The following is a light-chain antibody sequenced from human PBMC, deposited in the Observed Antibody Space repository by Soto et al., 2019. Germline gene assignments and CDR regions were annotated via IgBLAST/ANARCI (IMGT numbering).Light chain of an antibody. CDR2: DAS. CDR1: QTISSW. Sequence: DVRMTQSPSTLSGSVGDRVTITCRASQTISSWLAWYQQKPGKAPKLLIYDASSLESGVPSRFSGSGSGTDFTLTISRLEPEDFAVYYCQQYGSSPRLTFGGGTKVDI. V-gene: IGKV1-5*01. CDR3: QQYGSSPRLT. J-gene: IGKJ4*01.